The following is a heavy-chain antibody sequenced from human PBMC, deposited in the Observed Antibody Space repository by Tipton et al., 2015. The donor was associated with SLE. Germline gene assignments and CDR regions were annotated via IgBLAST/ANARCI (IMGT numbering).Heavy chain of an antibody. D-gene: IGHD4-23*01. J-gene: IGHJ4*02. CDR2: ICNSVNI. V-gene: IGHV4-59*11. CDR3: ARGSVRADDY. CDR1: GASISRHC. Sequence: TLSLTCTVSGASISRHCWCWLRQPPGKGLEWIGYICNSVNINYIPSLKSRVTISADTSKNQISLKLTSVTAADTAVFYCARGSVRADDYWGQGTLVTVSS.